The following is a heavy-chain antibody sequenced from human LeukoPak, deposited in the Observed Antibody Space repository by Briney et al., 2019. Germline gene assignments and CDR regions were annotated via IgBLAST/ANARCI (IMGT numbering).Heavy chain of an antibody. J-gene: IGHJ6*03. CDR2: ISAYNGNT. V-gene: IGHV1-18*01. CDR3: AREAKLLWFGLPSYYYYYYMDV. D-gene: IGHD3-10*01. CDR1: GYTFTSYG. Sequence: ASVKVSCKASGYTFTSYGISWVRQAPGQGLEWMGWISAYNGNTNYAQKLQGRVTMTTDTSTSTAYMELRSLRSDDTAVYYCAREAKLLWFGLPSYYYYYYMDVWGKGTTVTISS.